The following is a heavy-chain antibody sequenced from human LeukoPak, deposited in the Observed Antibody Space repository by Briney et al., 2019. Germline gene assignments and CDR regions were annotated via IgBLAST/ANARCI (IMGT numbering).Heavy chain of an antibody. CDR3: AREDYGGNSDGMDV. J-gene: IGHJ6*02. Sequence: PSETLSLTCTVSGGSISSYYWSWIRQPPGKRLEWIGYIYYSGSTNYNPSLKSRVTISVDTSKNQFSLKLSSVTAADTAVYYCAREDYGGNSDGMDVWGQGTTVTVSS. V-gene: IGHV4-59*01. D-gene: IGHD4-23*01. CDR2: IYYSGST. CDR1: GGSISSYY.